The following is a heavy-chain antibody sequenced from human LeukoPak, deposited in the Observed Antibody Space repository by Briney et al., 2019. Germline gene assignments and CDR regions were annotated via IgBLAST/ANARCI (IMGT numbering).Heavy chain of an antibody. D-gene: IGHD6-6*01. V-gene: IGHV1-69*05. CDR1: GYTFTGYY. J-gene: IGHJ4*02. Sequence: SVKVSCKAPGYTFTGYYMHWVRQAPGQGLEWMGGIIPIFGTANYAQKFQGRVTITTDESTSTAYMELSSLRSEDTAVYYCARGGIAARYYFDYWGQGTLVTVSS. CDR2: IIPIFGTA. CDR3: ARGGIAARYYFDY.